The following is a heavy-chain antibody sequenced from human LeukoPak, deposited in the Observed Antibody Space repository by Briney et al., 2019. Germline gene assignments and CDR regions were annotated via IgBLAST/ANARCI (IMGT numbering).Heavy chain of an antibody. CDR2: INWNGGST. J-gene: IGHJ3*02. V-gene: IGHV3-20*04. CDR1: GFTFDDYG. Sequence: GGSLRLSCAASGFTFDDYGMSWVRHAPGKGLEWVSGINWNGGSTGYADSVKGRFTISRDNAKNSLYLQVSSLRAEDTAWYYCARGQNYYGSGSQTFDIWGQGTMVTVSS. D-gene: IGHD3-10*01. CDR3: ARGQNYYGSGSQTFDI.